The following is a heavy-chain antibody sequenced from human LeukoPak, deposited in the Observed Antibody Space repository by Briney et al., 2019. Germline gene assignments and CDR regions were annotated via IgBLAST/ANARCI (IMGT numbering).Heavy chain of an antibody. CDR1: GGSISSYY. V-gene: IGHV4-59*08. CDR3: ARHLNFAVPAARTWGVFWFDP. Sequence: SETLSLTCTVSGGSISSYYWSWIRQPPGKGLEWIGYIYYSGSTNYNPSLKSRVTISVDTSKNQFSLKLSSVTAADTAMYYCARHLNFAVPAARTWGVFWFDPWGQGTLVTVSS. CDR2: IYYSGST. J-gene: IGHJ5*02. D-gene: IGHD2-2*01.